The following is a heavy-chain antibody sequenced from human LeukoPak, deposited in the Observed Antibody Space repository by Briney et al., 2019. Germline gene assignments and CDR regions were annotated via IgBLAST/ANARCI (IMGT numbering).Heavy chain of an antibody. CDR3: TTTGRPPRYYYDSNSNLVDY. Sequence: GGSLRLSCAASGFTFSNAWMSWVRQAPGKGLEWVGRIKSKTDGGTTDYAAPVKGRFTISRDDSKNTLYLQMNSLKTEDTAVYYCTTTGRPPRYYYDSNSNLVDYWGQGTLVTVSS. CDR1: GFTFSNAW. D-gene: IGHD3-22*01. CDR2: IKSKTDGGTT. V-gene: IGHV3-15*01. J-gene: IGHJ4*02.